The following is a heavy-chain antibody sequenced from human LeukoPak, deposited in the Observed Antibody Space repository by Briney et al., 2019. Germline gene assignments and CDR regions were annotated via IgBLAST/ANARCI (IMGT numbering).Heavy chain of an antibody. CDR2: SRNKANSHTT. CDR3: ARGEVGYCSSTTCYGFDY. V-gene: IGHV3-72*01. CDR1: GFTFSDHY. D-gene: IGHD2-2*01. Sequence: GGSLRLSCAASGFTFSDHYMDWVRQAPGKGLEWVGRSRNKANSHTTEYAASVKGRFTVSRDGSKNSLYLQMNSLKTEDTAVYYCARGEVGYCSSTTCYGFDYWGQGTLVTVSS. J-gene: IGHJ4*02.